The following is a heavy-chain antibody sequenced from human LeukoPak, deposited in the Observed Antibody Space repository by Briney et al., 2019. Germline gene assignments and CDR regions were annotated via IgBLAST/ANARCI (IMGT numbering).Heavy chain of an antibody. CDR2: ISWNSGSI. J-gene: IGHJ5*02. Sequence: GGSLRLSCAASGFTFDDYAMHWVRQAPGKGLEWVSGISWNSGSIVYADSVKGRFTISRDNAKNSLYLQMNSLRAEDTALYYCAKGVPSYYDFWSGYYGLGPNWFDPWGQGTLVTVSS. V-gene: IGHV3-9*01. CDR1: GFTFDDYA. CDR3: AKGVPSYYDFWSGYYGLGPNWFDP. D-gene: IGHD3-3*01.